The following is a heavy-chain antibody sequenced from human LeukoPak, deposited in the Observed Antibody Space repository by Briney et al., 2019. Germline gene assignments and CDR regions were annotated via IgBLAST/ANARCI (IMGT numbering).Heavy chain of an antibody. CDR2: INSTSSYT. CDR3: ARDTRNYYGSGSDAFDI. J-gene: IGHJ3*02. CDR1: GFTFSDYY. V-gene: IGHV3-11*05. Sequence: GGSLRLSCAASGFTFSDYYMSWIRQAPGKGLEWVSYINSTSSYTNYADSVKGRFTISRDSAKNSLYMQMNSLRAEDTAVYYCARDTRNYYGSGSDAFDIWGQGTMVTVSS. D-gene: IGHD3-10*01.